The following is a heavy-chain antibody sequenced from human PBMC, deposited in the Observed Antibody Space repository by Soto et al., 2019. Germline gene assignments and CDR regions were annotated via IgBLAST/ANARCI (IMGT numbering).Heavy chain of an antibody. D-gene: IGHD3-3*01. J-gene: IGHJ5*02. CDR2: MNPNSGNT. V-gene: IGHV1-8*02. CDR3: ARGITIFGVAPP. Sequence: ASVKVSCKASGYALTSYAIHWVRQAPGQGLEWMGWMNPNSGNTGYAQKFQGRVTMTRNTSISTAYMELSSLRSEDTAVYYCARGITIFGVAPPWGQGTLVTVSS. CDR1: GYALTSYA.